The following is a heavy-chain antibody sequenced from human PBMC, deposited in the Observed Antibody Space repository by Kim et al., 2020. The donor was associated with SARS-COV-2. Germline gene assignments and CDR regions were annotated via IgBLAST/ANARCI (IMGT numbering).Heavy chain of an antibody. J-gene: IGHJ6*02. CDR1: GFTFSSYG. CDR2: ISYDGSNK. V-gene: IGHV3-30*18. D-gene: IGHD1-26*01. CDR3: AKDLRGKSGSYNTYGMDV. Sequence: GGSLRLSCAASGFTFSSYGMHWVRQAPGKGLEWVAVISYDGSNKYYADSVKGRFTISRDDPKNTLYLQMNSLRPEDTAVYHCAKDLRGKSGSYNTYGMDVWGQGTTVTVSS.